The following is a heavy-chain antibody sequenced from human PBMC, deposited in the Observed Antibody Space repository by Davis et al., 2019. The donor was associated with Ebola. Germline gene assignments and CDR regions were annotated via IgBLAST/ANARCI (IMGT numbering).Heavy chain of an antibody. V-gene: IGHV1-18*01. J-gene: IGHJ5*02. CDR3: ARDSDAKVYLVETDMYNWLDP. CDR1: GGTFETFA. D-gene: IGHD2-21*01. CDR2: ISVYNGNT. Sequence: AASVKVSCKVSGGTFETFAISWVRQAPGQGLEWMGWISVYNGNTDYAPKFQGRVTMTTDTSTSTAYMEVRSLRSDDTAVYYCARDSDAKVYLVETDMYNWLDPWGQGTLVTVSS.